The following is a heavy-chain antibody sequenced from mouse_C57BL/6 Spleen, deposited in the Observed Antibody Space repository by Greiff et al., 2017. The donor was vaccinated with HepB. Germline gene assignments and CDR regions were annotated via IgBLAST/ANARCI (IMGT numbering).Heavy chain of an antibody. J-gene: IGHJ1*03. V-gene: IGHV5-16*01. D-gene: IGHD2-4*01. CDR2: INYDGSST. CDR3: AREKGLRYFDV. CDR1: GFTFSDYY. Sequence: EVKLMESEGGLVQPGRSMKLSCTASGFTFSDYYMAWVRQVPEKGLEWVANINYDGSSTYYLDSLKSRFIISRDNAKNILYLQMSSLKSEDTATYYCAREKGLRYFDVWGTGTTVTVSS.